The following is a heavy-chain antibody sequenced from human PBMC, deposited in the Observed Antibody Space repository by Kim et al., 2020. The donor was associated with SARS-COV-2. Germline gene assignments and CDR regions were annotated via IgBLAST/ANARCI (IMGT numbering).Heavy chain of an antibody. V-gene: IGHV4-59*01. CDR3: ARTLRYGSGSYYFDY. Sequence: PSLKSRVTISVDTSKNQFSLKLSSVTAADTAVYYCARTLRYGSGSYYFDYWGQGTLVTVSS. J-gene: IGHJ4*02. D-gene: IGHD3-10*01.